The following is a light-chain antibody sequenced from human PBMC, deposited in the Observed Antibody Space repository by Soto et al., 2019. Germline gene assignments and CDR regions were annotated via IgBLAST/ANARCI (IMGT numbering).Light chain of an antibody. V-gene: IGKV1-39*01. CDR3: QQSYSSPWT. CDR1: QTITNY. Sequence: DIQMTQSPSSLSASVGDRVTITCRASQTITNYLNWYQQKPGKAPKLLIYAASTLLNGVPARFSGGGSGKDFTLTIDSLQPEDFATYYCQQSYSSPWTFGQGTKVEIK. J-gene: IGKJ1*01. CDR2: AAS.